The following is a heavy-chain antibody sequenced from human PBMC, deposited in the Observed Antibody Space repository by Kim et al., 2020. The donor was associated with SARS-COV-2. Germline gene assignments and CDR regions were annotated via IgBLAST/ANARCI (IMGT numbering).Heavy chain of an antibody. CDR3: VKGRREMATMAHFDY. Sequence: DSVKGRYTISRDNSKNTLYLQMSSLRAEDTAVYYCVKGRREMATMAHFDYWGQGTLVTVSS. J-gene: IGHJ4*02. V-gene: IGHV3-64D*09. D-gene: IGHD5-12*01.